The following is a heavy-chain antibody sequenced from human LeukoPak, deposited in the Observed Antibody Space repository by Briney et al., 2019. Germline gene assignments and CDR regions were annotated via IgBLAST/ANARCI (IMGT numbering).Heavy chain of an antibody. Sequence: SETLSLTCAVYGGSFSGYYWSWIRQPPGKGLEWIGEINHSGSTNYNPSLKSRVTISVDTSKNQFSLKLSSVTAADTAVYYCARWYYYDSSGYCYFDYWGQGTLVTVSS. CDR1: GGSFSGYY. D-gene: IGHD3-22*01. V-gene: IGHV4-34*01. CDR3: ARWYYYDSSGYCYFDY. J-gene: IGHJ4*02. CDR2: INHSGST.